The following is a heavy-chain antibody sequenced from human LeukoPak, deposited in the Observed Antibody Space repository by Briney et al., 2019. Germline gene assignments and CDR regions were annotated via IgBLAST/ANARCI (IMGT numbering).Heavy chain of an antibody. CDR1: AHTFGGYY. Sequence: ASVKVSCKASAHTFGGYYIHWVRQAPGQGPEWMGWIDPSSGGTNYAQKFKGRVTMTTDTSISTAYMQLSSLRSDDTAVYYCASPDYYGSGSYKFDPWGPGTLVTVSS. CDR2: IDPSSGGT. J-gene: IGHJ5*02. CDR3: ASPDYYGSGSYKFDP. V-gene: IGHV1-2*02. D-gene: IGHD3-10*01.